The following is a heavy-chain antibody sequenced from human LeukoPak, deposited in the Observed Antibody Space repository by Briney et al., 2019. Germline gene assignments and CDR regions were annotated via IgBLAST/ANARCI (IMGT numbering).Heavy chain of an antibody. J-gene: IGHJ4*02. V-gene: IGHV4-34*01. Sequence: SETLSLTCAVYGGSFSGYYWSWIRQPPGKGLEWIGEINHSGSTNYNPSLKSQVTISVDTSKNQFSLKLSSVTAADTAVYYCARFNPGLRYFGYWGQGTLVTVSS. CDR2: INHSGST. D-gene: IGHD3-9*01. CDR1: GGSFSGYY. CDR3: ARFNPGLRYFGY.